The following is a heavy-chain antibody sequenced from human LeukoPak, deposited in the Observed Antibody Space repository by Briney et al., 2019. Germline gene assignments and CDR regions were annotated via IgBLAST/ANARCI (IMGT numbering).Heavy chain of an antibody. CDR3: VRETYYYGSSGYEVIGNFDY. J-gene: IGHJ4*02. CDR1: GFTFSSYA. V-gene: IGHV3-30*04. D-gene: IGHD3-22*01. Sequence: GGSLRLSCAASGFTFSSYAMHWVRQAPGKGLEWVAVISYDGSNKYYADSVKGRFTISRDNSKNTLYLQMNSLRAEDTAVYYCVRETYYYGSSGYEVIGNFDYWGQGTLVAVSS. CDR2: ISYDGSNK.